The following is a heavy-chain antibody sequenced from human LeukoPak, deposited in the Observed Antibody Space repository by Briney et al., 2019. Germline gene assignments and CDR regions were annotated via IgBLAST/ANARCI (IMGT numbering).Heavy chain of an antibody. Sequence: ASVKVSCKASGYTFTGYYMHWVRQAPGQGLEWMGWINPNSGGTNYAQKFQGRVTMTRDTSISTAYMELSRLRSDDTAVYYYARERCSGGSCYSEDAFDIWGQGTMVTVSS. V-gene: IGHV1-2*02. CDR3: ARERCSGGSCYSEDAFDI. J-gene: IGHJ3*02. D-gene: IGHD2-15*01. CDR1: GYTFTGYY. CDR2: INPNSGGT.